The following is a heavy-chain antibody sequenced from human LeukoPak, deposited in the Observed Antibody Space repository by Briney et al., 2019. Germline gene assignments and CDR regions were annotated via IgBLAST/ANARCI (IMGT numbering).Heavy chain of an antibody. V-gene: IGHV3-48*02. Sequence: GGSLRLSCAASGFTFGSYSMNWVRQAPGKGLEWVSYISSSSSTIYYADSVKGRFTISRDNAKNSLYLQMNSLRDEDTAVYYCARVSDPDSGWYYYFDYWGQGTLVTVSS. D-gene: IGHD6-19*01. J-gene: IGHJ4*02. CDR2: ISSSSSTI. CDR1: GFTFGSYS. CDR3: ARVSDPDSGWYYYFDY.